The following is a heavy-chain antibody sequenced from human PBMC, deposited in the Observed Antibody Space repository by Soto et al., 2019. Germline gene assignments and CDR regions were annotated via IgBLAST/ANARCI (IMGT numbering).Heavy chain of an antibody. D-gene: IGHD1-1*01. CDR2: IYPGDSDT. CDR3: ARRDTGPDPVDY. Sequence: EXLKISCKCFGYXFASYLIGWVRHMPGKGLEWMGIIYPGDSDTIYSPSFQGQVTISADRYISTAYLQWSSMEASDTAIYYCARRDTGPDPVDYWGQGTLVTVSS. CDR1: GYXFASYL. V-gene: IGHV5-51*01. J-gene: IGHJ4*02.